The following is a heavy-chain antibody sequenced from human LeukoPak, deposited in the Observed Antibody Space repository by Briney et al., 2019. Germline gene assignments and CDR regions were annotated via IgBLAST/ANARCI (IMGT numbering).Heavy chain of an antibody. CDR3: ASLPTASDAFDI. D-gene: IGHD2-21*02. CDR1: GDSVSSNSAA. J-gene: IGHJ3*02. Sequence: QTLSLTCAISGDSVSSNSAAWNWIRQSPSRGLEWLGRTYYRSKWYNDYSVSVKSRITINPATSKNQFSLQLNSVTPEDTAVYYCASLPTASDAFDIWGQGTMVTVSS. CDR2: TYYRSKWYN. V-gene: IGHV6-1*01.